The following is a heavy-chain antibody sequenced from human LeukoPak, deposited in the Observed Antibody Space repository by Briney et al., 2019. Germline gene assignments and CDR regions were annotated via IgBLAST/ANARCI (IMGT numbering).Heavy chain of an antibody. CDR3: ARPTRMATIGFDY. D-gene: IGHD5-24*01. J-gene: IGHJ4*02. CDR1: GGSFSSSSYY. V-gene: IGHV4-39*01. CDR2: ISYSGTT. Sequence: SETLSLTCNVSGGSFSSSSYYWGWLRQPPGKGLEWIGSISYSGTTYYNPSLTSRLTISVHPSTNHFSLTLSSVIAADTAVYYCARPTRMATIGFDYWGQGTLVTVSS.